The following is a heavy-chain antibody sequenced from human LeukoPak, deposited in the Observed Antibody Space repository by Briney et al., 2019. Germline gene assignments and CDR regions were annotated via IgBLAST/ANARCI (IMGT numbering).Heavy chain of an antibody. CDR2: IYYSGSS. CDR1: GDSISSSSYY. V-gene: IGHV4-39*01. Sequence: SETLSLTCTVSGDSISSSSYYWGWVRQPPGKGLEWIGDIYYSGSSYCSPSLKSRVTISLDTSKNQFSLKLRSVTAADTAVYYCARRRYYDSTGFLDWGQGSLVSVSS. D-gene: IGHD3-22*01. CDR3: ARRRYYDSTGFLD. J-gene: IGHJ1*01.